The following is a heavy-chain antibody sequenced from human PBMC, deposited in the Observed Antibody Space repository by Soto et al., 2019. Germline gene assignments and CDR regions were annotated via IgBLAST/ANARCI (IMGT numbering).Heavy chain of an antibody. J-gene: IGHJ4*02. D-gene: IGHD3-22*01. CDR3: AREWRYYYDSSGYHFEY. CDR2: IYYSGST. CDR1: GGSISSGDYY. Sequence: QVQLQESGPGLVKPSQTLSLTCTVPGGSISSGDYYWSWIRQPPGKGLEWIGYIYYSGSTYYNPSLKCRVTISVDASKNRFSLKRSSVAAADTAVYYCAREWRYYYDSSGYHFEYWGQGTLVAVFS. V-gene: IGHV4-30-4*01.